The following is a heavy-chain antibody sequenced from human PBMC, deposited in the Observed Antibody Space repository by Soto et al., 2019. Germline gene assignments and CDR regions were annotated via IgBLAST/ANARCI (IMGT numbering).Heavy chain of an antibody. CDR2: IVVGSGNT. CDR3: AAKGDYYGSGSYYT. D-gene: IGHD3-10*01. Sequence: VKVSCKASGFTFTSSAMQWVRQARGQRLEWIGWIVVGSGNTNYAQKFQERVTITRDMSTSTAYMELSSLRSEDTAVYYCAAKGDYYGSGSYYTWGQGTLVTVSS. J-gene: IGHJ5*02. CDR1: GFTFTSSA. V-gene: IGHV1-58*02.